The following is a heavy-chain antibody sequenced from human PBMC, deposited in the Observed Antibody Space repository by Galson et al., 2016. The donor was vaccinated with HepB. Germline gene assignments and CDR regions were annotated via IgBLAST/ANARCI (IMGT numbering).Heavy chain of an antibody. J-gene: IGHJ2*01. CDR2: IYWDDDK. D-gene: IGHD1-1*01. CDR1: GFSLSTSGVG. V-gene: IGHV2-5*02. CDR3: AHGRRYNWIAGWAECWYFDR. Sequence: PALVKPTQTLTLTCTFSGFSLSTSGVGVGWIRQPPGKALEWLALIYWDDDKRFSPSLKSRLTITRDTSKNQVVLTMTNMDPVDTATYYCAHGRRYNWIAGWAECWYFDRWGRGPLVTVSS.